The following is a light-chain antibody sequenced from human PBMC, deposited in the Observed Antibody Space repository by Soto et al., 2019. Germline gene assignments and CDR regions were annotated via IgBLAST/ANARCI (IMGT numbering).Light chain of an antibody. CDR1: QSVSSN. CDR2: GAS. J-gene: IGKJ2*01. V-gene: IGKV3-15*01. CDR3: QQYNNWPRT. Sequence: EIVMTQSPATLSVSPGERATVSCRASQSVSSNLAWYQQKPGQAPRLLIYGASTRATGIPARFSGSGSGTEFTLEIGSLQSEDFGVYYCQQYNNWPRTFGQGTKLEIK.